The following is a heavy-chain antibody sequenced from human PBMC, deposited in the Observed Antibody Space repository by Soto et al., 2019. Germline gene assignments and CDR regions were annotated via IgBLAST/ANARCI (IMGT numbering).Heavy chain of an antibody. CDR1: GFTFGDYA. CDR2: IRSKIYGGTT. D-gene: IGHD6-6*01. Sequence: GSLRLSCTASGFTFGDYALSWFRQAPGKGLEWVGFIRSKIYGGTTEYAASVKGRFTISREDSKSTAYLQMNSLKTEDTAVYYCTRYSSSSGVGYYYGMDVWGQGTTVTVSS. J-gene: IGHJ6*02. V-gene: IGHV3-49*03. CDR3: TRYSSSSGVGYYYGMDV.